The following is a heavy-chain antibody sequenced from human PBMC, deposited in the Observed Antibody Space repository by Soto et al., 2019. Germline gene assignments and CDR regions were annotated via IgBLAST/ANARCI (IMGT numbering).Heavy chain of an antibody. CDR2: ISSRGTNR. Sequence: EVQLLESGGGFVQPGGSLRLSCATSGFTFSDYDMTWVRQAPGKGPEWVSTISSRGTNRYYANSVRGRFTISIDNSKSTVSLLLYGLIADDTAVYYCAKERQGRAPNPHPFPSGSAYSLDSWGQGTLVTVSS. D-gene: IGHD3-10*01. CDR1: GFTFSDYD. J-gene: IGHJ4*02. CDR3: AKERQGRAPNPHPFPSGSAYSLDS. V-gene: IGHV3-23*01.